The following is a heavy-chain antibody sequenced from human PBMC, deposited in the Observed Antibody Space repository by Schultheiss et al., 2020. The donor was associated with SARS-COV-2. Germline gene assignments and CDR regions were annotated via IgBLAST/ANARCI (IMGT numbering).Heavy chain of an antibody. V-gene: IGHV3-11*05. Sequence: GGSLRLSCAASGFTFSDYYMSWIRQAPGKGLEWVSYISSSSSYTNYADSVKGRFTISRDNAKNSLYLQMNILRAEDTAVYYCARDDFWSAIARLYDYWGQGTLVTVSS. J-gene: IGHJ4*02. D-gene: IGHD3-3*01. CDR3: ARDDFWSAIARLYDY. CDR1: GFTFSDYY. CDR2: ISSSSSYT.